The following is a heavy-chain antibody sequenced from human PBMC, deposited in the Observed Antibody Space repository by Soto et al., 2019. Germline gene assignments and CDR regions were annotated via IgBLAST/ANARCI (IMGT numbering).Heavy chain of an antibody. CDR1: GGSISSSSYY. D-gene: IGHD3-9*01. Sequence: ETLSLTCTVSGGSISSSSYYWGWIRQPPGKGLEWIGSIYYSGSTNYNPSLKSRVTISVDTSKNQFSLKLSSVTAADTAVYYCARALILTGYYIHDAFDIWGQGTMVTVSS. J-gene: IGHJ3*02. CDR2: IYYSGST. CDR3: ARALILTGYYIHDAFDI. V-gene: IGHV4-39*07.